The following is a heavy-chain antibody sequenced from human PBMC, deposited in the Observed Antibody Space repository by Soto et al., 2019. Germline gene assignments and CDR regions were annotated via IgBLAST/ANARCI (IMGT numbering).Heavy chain of an antibody. Sequence: QVQLQESGPGLVKPSQTLSLTCTVSGGSISSGGYYWSWIRQHPGKGLEWIGYIYYSGSTYYNPSLKSRVTISVDTSKNQFSLKLSSVTAADTAVYYCARGRSGSYEIDSFDYWGQGTLVTVSS. CDR2: IYYSGST. J-gene: IGHJ4*02. CDR3: ARGRSGSYEIDSFDY. CDR1: GGSISSGGYY. D-gene: IGHD1-26*01. V-gene: IGHV4-31*03.